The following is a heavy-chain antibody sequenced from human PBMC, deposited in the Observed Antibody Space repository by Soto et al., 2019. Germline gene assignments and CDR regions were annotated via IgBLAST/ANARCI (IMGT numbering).Heavy chain of an antibody. CDR3: AGGKYESGLDV. CDR2: IYWDEDK. J-gene: IGHJ6*02. Sequence: QITLKESGPTLVRPTQTLTLTCSFSGFSLNTNGMGVGWIRQPPGKALEWLAFIYWDEDKRYSPSLKTRLTVTPDPPQNEVVPAPTHLDPLGTGTYYRAGGKYESGLDVRGQGTTVTVFS. CDR1: GFSLNTNGMG. V-gene: IGHV2-5*02. D-gene: IGHD3-16*01.